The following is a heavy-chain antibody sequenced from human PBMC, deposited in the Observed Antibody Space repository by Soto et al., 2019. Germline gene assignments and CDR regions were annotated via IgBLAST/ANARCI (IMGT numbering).Heavy chain of an antibody. CDR1: GGTFSSYA. J-gene: IGHJ6*02. Sequence: ASVKVSCKASGGTFSSYAISWVRQAPGQGLEWMGGIIPIFGTANYAQKFQGRVTITADESTSTAYMELSSLRSEDTAVYYCARRYCSGGSCYTTGDYYYYGMDVWGQGTTVTVSS. CDR3: ARRYCSGGSCYTTGDYYYYGMDV. D-gene: IGHD2-15*01. V-gene: IGHV1-69*13. CDR2: IIPIFGTA.